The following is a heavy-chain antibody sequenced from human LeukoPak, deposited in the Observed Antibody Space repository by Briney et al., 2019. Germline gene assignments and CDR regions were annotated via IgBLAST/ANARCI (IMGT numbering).Heavy chain of an antibody. D-gene: IGHD3-22*01. CDR2: IWFDGTNK. CDR3: AREFYDSSGYNYLDS. V-gene: IGHV3-33*07. Sequence: PGRSLRLSCAASGFSFSRHGMYWVRQAPGKGLEWVAVIWFDGTNKYYADSVKGRFTVSRDNFKNTLNLQMNSLRAEDTAVYDCAREFYDSSGYNYLDSWGQGTLVTVSS. CDR1: GFSFSRHG. J-gene: IGHJ4*02.